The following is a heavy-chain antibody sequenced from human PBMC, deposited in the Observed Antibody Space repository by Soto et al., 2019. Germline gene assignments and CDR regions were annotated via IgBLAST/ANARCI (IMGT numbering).Heavy chain of an antibody. CDR1: GYTFTSYY. V-gene: IGHV1-46*01. J-gene: IGHJ6*02. Sequence: ASVKVSCKASGYTFTSYYMHWVRQAPGQGLEWMGIINPSGGSTSYAQKFQGRVTTTRDTSTSTVYMELSSLRSEDTAVYYCAREYSSSWYTGYYYYGMDVWGQGTTVTVSS. CDR2: INPSGGST. D-gene: IGHD6-13*01. CDR3: AREYSSSWYTGYYYYGMDV.